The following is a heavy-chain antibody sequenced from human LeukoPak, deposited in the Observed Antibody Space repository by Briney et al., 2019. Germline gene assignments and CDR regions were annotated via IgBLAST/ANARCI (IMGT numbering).Heavy chain of an antibody. CDR1: GFTFSSYW. Sequence: GGSLRLSCAASGFTFSSYWMSWVRQAPGKGLEWVSYISSSSSTIYYADSVKGRFTISRDNAKNSLYLQMNSLRAEDTAVYYCARVSRRYYYDSSGYLGYWGQGTLVTVSS. D-gene: IGHD3-22*01. CDR3: ARVSRRYYYDSSGYLGY. V-gene: IGHV3-48*01. CDR2: ISSSSSTI. J-gene: IGHJ4*02.